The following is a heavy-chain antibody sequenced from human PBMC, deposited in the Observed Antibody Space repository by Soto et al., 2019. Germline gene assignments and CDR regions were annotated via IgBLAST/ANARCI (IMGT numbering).Heavy chain of an antibody. J-gene: IGHJ4*02. V-gene: IGHV1-69*05. CDR1: GGTFSSYD. D-gene: IGHD2-15*01. CDR3: LGYCSGGSCYARGY. Sequence: SVKVSCKASGGTFSSYDISWVRQAPGQGLEWMGGIIPIFGTANYAQKFQGRVTITRDTSASTAYMELSSLRSEDTAVYYCLGYCSGGSCYARGYWGQGTLVTVSS. CDR2: IIPIFGTA.